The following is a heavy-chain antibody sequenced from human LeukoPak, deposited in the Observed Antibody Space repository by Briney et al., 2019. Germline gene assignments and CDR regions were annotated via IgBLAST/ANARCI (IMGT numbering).Heavy chain of an antibody. CDR3: ARGVLSGVVTAVDRFYFDY. CDR1: GYTFTSCG. Sequence: ASVKVSCKASGYTFTSCGISWVRQAPGQGLEWMGWISAYNGNTNYAQKLQGRVTMTTDTSTSTAYMELRSLRSDDTAVYYCARGVLSGVVTAVDRFYFDYWGQGTLVTVSS. J-gene: IGHJ4*02. CDR2: ISAYNGNT. V-gene: IGHV1-18*01. D-gene: IGHD2-21*02.